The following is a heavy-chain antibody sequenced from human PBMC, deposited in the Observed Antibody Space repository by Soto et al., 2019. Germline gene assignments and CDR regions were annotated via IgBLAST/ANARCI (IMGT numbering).Heavy chain of an antibody. V-gene: IGHV3-30-3*01. CDR3: AREVPVTSPPYYFDY. Sequence: GGSLRLSCAASRFTFSSYAMHWVRQAPGKGLEWVAVISYDGSNKYYADSVKGRFTISRDNSKNTLYLQMNSLRAEDTAVYYCAREVPVTSPPYYFDYWGQGTLVTVSS. J-gene: IGHJ4*02. CDR2: ISYDGSNK. CDR1: RFTFSSYA. D-gene: IGHD2-2*01.